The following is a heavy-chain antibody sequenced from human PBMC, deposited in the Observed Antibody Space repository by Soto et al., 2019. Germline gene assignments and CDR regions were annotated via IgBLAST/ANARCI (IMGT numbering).Heavy chain of an antibody. V-gene: IGHV3-23*01. CDR2: ISDSGGST. Sequence: GGSLRLSCAASGFTFSSFGMNWVRQAPGRGLEWVSLISDSGGSTYHADSVKGRFTISRDNSKNTLYLQMNSLRAEDTAVYYCAKAATITTLYNFDFWGQGTLVTVSS. J-gene: IGHJ4*02. D-gene: IGHD4-4*01. CDR3: AKAATITTLYNFDF. CDR1: GFTFSSFG.